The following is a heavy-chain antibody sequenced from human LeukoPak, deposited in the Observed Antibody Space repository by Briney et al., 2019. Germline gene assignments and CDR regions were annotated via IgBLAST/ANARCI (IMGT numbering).Heavy chain of an antibody. D-gene: IGHD6-13*01. CDR1: GGSISSGDYY. V-gene: IGHV4-30-4*01. J-gene: IGHJ4*02. Sequence: SETLSLTCTVSGGSISSGDYYWSWIRQPPGKGLEWIGYIYYSGSTYYNPSLKSRVTISVDTSKNQFSLKLSSVTAADAAVYYCARDSSSWFDYWGQGTLVTVSS. CDR2: IYYSGST. CDR3: ARDSSSWFDY.